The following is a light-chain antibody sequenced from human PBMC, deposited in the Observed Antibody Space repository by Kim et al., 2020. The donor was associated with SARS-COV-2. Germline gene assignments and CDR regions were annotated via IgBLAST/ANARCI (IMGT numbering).Light chain of an antibody. CDR1: KLGDKY. V-gene: IGLV3-1*01. CDR2: EDT. J-gene: IGLJ3*02. Sequence: SYELTQPPSVSVSPGQTASITCSGDKLGDKYACWYQQKPGQSPLLVIYEDTQRPSGIPERFSASNSGNTATLTISGTQAMDEADYYCQAWDSSTDWVFGG. CDR3: QAWDSSTDWV.